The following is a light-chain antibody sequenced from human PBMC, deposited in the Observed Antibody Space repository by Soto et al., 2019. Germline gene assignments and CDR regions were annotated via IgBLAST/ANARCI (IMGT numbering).Light chain of an antibody. J-gene: IGKJ2*01. V-gene: IGKV3-20*01. Sequence: EIVLTQSPGTLSLSPGERATLSCRASQSVRSSYLAWFQQKPGQAPRLLLYGASSRATGIPDRFSGSESGTDGTRTISRLEPEDFAVSYCQQYGSTPKTFGQGTKLEIK. CDR1: QSVRSSY. CDR3: QQYGSTPKT. CDR2: GAS.